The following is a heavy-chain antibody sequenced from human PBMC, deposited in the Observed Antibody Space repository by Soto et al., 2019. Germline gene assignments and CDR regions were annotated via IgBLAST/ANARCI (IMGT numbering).Heavy chain of an antibody. CDR2: ISGRSAVP. Sequence: EGQLLQSGGDLVQPGGSLRLSCAGSGLTLRSYAMTWIRQTPEKGLEWVSTISGRSAVPSYADSVNGRFTVSRDNSKNTLYPQRNTLRPADPAIYYCAKVGPITGGFDPWGQGTLVSVSA. D-gene: IGHD3-16*01. J-gene: IGHJ5*02. CDR1: GLTLRSYA. CDR3: AKVGPITGGFDP. V-gene: IGHV3-23*01.